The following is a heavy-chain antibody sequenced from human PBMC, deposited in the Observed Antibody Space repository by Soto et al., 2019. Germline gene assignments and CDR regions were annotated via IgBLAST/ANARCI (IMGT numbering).Heavy chain of an antibody. D-gene: IGHD5-12*01. Sequence: GGSLRLSCAASGFTFSSYAMSWVRQAPGKGLEWVSAISGSGGSTYYADSVKGRFTISRDNSKNTLYLQMNSLRAEDTAVYYCAKAISRDGYNSGLDYYFDYWGQGTLVTVSS. CDR1: GFTFSSYA. CDR3: AKAISRDGYNSGLDYYFDY. V-gene: IGHV3-23*01. CDR2: ISGSGGST. J-gene: IGHJ4*02.